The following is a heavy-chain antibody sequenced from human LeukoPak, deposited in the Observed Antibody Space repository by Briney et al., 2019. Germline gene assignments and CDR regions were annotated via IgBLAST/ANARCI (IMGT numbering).Heavy chain of an antibody. V-gene: IGHV4-59*09. J-gene: IGHJ4*02. CDR3: ARGFWEAYFDY. CDR2: IYSRGST. Sequence: WIGYIYSRGSTKYTPSLKSRGTISVDTSKNQFSLKLSSVTAADTAVYYCARGFWEAYFDYWGQGTLVTVSS. D-gene: IGHD3-3*01.